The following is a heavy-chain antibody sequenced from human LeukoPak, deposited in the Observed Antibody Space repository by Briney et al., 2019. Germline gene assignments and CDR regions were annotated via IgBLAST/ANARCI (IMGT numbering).Heavy chain of an antibody. J-gene: IGHJ4*02. D-gene: IGHD3/OR15-3a*01. CDR2: IGAGSDNI. V-gene: IGHV3-21*01. Sequence: GGSLRHSCAASGFTFSSYWMSWVRQAPGKGLEWVSSIGAGSDNIYYSDSVKGRFTISRDNAKNSLYLQMDSLRVEDTAMYYCTSQKGLDYWGQGTLVTVSS. CDR1: GFTFSSYW. CDR3: TSQKGLDY.